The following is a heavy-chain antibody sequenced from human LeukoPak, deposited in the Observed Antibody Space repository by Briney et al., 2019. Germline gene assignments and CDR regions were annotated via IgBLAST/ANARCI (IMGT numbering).Heavy chain of an antibody. CDR3: ARAYYYDSSGGVDY. Sequence: ASVKVSCKASGYTYTGYYMHXVRQAPGXXXXXXXWINPNSGGTNYAQKFQGRVTMTRDTSISTAYMELSRLRSDDTAVYYCARAYYYDSSGGVDYWGQGTLVTVSS. D-gene: IGHD3-22*01. CDR2: INPNSGGT. CDR1: GYTYTGYY. J-gene: IGHJ4*02. V-gene: IGHV1-2*02.